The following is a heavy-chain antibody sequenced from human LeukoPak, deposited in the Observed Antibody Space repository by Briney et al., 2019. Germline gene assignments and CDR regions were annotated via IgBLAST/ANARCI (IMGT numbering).Heavy chain of an antibody. CDR2: ISYDGSNK. V-gene: IGHV3-30*03. J-gene: IGHJ4*02. Sequence: GRSLRLSCAASGFTFSSYGMHWVRQAPGKGLEWVAVISYDGSNKYYADSVKGRFTISRDNSKNTLYLQMNSLRAEDTAVYYCCTGYYYDSRGYYYFSDYWGQGTLVTGSS. D-gene: IGHD3-22*01. CDR1: GFTFSSYG. CDR3: CTGYYYDSRGYYYFSDY.